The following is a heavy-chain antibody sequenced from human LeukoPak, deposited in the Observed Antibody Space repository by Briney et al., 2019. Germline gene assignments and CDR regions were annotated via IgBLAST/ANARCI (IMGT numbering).Heavy chain of an antibody. Sequence: SETLSLTCAVYGGSFSGYYWSWIRQPPGKGLEWIGEINHSGSTNYSPSLKSRVTISVDTSKKQFSLKLSSVTAADTAVYYCVTYYFDSSGPKKNYWGQGTLVTVSS. CDR2: INHSGST. CDR1: GGSFSGYY. J-gene: IGHJ4*02. D-gene: IGHD3-22*01. CDR3: VTYYFDSSGPKKNY. V-gene: IGHV4-34*01.